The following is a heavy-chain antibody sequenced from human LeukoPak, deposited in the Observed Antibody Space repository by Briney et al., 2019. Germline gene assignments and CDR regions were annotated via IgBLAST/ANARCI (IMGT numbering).Heavy chain of an antibody. CDR3: ARDGAEDIVVVPAASFDY. V-gene: IGHV3-30*01. J-gene: IGHJ4*02. CDR2: ISYDGSNK. D-gene: IGHD2-2*01. Sequence: GRSLRLSCAASGFTFSSYAMHRVRQAPGKGLEWVAVISYDGSNKYYADSVKGRFTISRDNSKNTLYLQMNSLRAEDTAVYYCARDGAEDIVVVPAASFDYWGQGTLVTVSS. CDR1: GFTFSSYA.